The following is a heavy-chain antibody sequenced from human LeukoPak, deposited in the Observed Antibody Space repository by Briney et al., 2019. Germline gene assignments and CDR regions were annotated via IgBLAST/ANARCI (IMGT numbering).Heavy chain of an antibody. CDR1: GGSISSYY. V-gene: IGHV4-59*08. J-gene: IGHJ4*02. CDR3: ARQNWNRLQAIDS. D-gene: IGHD1-1*01. Sequence: SETLSLTCTVSGGSISSYYWSWIRQPPGKGLEWIGYIYYSGSTNYNPSLKSRVTISVDTSKNQFSLKLNSVTAADTAVYYCARQNWNRLQAIDSWGQGSLVTVSS. CDR2: IYYSGST.